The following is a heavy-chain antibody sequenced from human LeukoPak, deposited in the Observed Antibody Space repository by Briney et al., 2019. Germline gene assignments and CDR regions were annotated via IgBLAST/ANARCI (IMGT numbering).Heavy chain of an antibody. CDR2: ISAYNGDT. Sequence: ASVKVSCKASGYTFIHYGVSWVRQAPGPGLECVGWISAYNGDTNYAQILQGRVTMTTDPSTNTAYLELRGLRSDDTAIYYCARGAYCGGDCSSSDSFDIWGQGTMVTVSS. V-gene: IGHV1-18*04. D-gene: IGHD2-21*02. CDR1: GYTFIHYG. J-gene: IGHJ3*02. CDR3: ARGAYCGGDCSSSDSFDI.